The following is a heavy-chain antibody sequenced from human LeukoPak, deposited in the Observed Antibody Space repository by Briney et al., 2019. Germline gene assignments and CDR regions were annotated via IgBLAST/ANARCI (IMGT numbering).Heavy chain of an antibody. Sequence: SVKVSCKASGFTFTSSAVQWVRQARGQRLEWIGWIVVGSGNTNYAQRFQERVTITRGLATSTAYMELSSLRSEDTAVYYCARDLSSNGDYWGQGTLVTVSS. J-gene: IGHJ4*02. V-gene: IGHV1-58*01. CDR3: ARDLSSNGDY. D-gene: IGHD1-1*01. CDR2: IVVGSGNT. CDR1: GFTFTSSA.